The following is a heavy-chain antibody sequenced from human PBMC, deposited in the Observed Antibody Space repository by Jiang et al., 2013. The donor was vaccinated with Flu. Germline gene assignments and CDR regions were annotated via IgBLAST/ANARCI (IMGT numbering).Heavy chain of an antibody. J-gene: IGHJ4*02. CDR2: FDPEDGET. Sequence: GAEVKKPGASVKVSCKVSGYTLTELSMHWVRQAPGKGLEWMGGFDPEDGETIYAQKFQGRVTMTEDTSTDTAYMELSSLRSEDTAVYYCATRIAVAGMRGESFDYWGQGTLVTVSS. V-gene: IGHV1-24*01. CDR1: GYTLTELS. D-gene: IGHD6-19*01. CDR3: ATRIAVAGMRGESFDY.